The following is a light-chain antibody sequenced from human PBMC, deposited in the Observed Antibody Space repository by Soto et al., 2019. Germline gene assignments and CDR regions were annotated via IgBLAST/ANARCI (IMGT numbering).Light chain of an antibody. Sequence: EIVMTQSPATLSVSPGERATLSCRASQSVSSSLAWYQKKPGQAPRLLIYGASTRAPGIPDRFSGSGSGTEFTLTISSLQSKDFAVYYCQQYNNWWTFGQGTRVEIK. CDR2: GAS. J-gene: IGKJ1*01. CDR3: QQYNNWWT. V-gene: IGKV3-15*01. CDR1: QSVSSS.